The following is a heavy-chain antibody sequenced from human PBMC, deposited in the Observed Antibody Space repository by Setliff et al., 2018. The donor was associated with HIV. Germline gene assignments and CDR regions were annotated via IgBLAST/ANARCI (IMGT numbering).Heavy chain of an antibody. CDR3: ARARGRAQLSYYFDY. Sequence: SETLSLTCSVPSGSISVYYWSWVRQPPGRGLEWIGYVSYSGSTSYNPTLSSRVTMSVDTSRDQFSLKLSSVTAADTAVYYCARARGRAQLSYYFDYWGQGRLVTVSS. CDR1: SGSISVYY. D-gene: IGHD2-2*01. J-gene: IGHJ4*02. V-gene: IGHV4-59*01. CDR2: VSYSGST.